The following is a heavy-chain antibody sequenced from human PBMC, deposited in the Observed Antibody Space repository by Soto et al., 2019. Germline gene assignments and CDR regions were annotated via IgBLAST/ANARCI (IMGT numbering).Heavy chain of an antibody. Sequence: QVQLVQSGAEKRKPGASVKVSCKTSGYTFINYGISWVRQAPGQGLAWMGWNNGYNGNTNYAQYFKGRVAMTTDTSTSTVYRELRNLRSDDTAVYYCARGDSPVQFDYWGQGTLVTVSS. CDR2: NNGYNGNT. V-gene: IGHV1-18*01. D-gene: IGHD4-4*01. CDR1: GYTFINYG. J-gene: IGHJ4*02. CDR3: ARGDSPVQFDY.